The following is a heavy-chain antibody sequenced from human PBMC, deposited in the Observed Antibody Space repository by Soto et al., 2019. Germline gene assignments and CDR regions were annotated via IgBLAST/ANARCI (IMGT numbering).Heavy chain of an antibody. CDR3: ARGTPSPLIVRSSRGPWFDP. CDR2: MYYGGRT. Sequence: SETLSLTCTVSGGSISSYYWSGIRQPPGKGLAWIGYMYYGGRTNYNPSLKSRVTISVDTSKMQVSLKLSSVTAADTAVYFCARGTPSPLIVRSSRGPWFDPWGQGTLVTVSS. D-gene: IGHD2-15*01. J-gene: IGHJ5*02. V-gene: IGHV4-59*08. CDR1: GGSISSYY.